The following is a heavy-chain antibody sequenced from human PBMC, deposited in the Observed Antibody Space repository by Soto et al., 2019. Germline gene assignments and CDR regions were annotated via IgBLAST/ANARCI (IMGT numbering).Heavy chain of an antibody. CDR1: GFTFSSYA. Sequence: GGSLRLSCAASGFTFSSYAMSWVRQAPGKGLEXXXXXXXXXXXXXXXXXXKGRFTISRDNSKNTLYLQMNSLRAEDTAVYYCAKDLSGSYYYYYGMDVWGQGTTVTVSS. CDR2: XXXXXXXX. V-gene: IGHV3-23*01. D-gene: IGHD1-26*01. CDR3: AKDLSGSYYYYYGMDV. J-gene: IGHJ6*02.